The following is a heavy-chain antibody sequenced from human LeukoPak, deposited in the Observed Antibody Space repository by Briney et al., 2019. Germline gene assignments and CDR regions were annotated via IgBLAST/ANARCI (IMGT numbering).Heavy chain of an antibody. D-gene: IGHD3-22*01. Sequence: ASVKVSCKASGYTFTSYGISWVRQAPGQGLEWMGWISAYNGNTNYAQKLQGRVTMTTDTSTSTAYMELRSLRSDDTAVYYCARVGGDYYDSSGSRRRPFDIWGQGTMVTVSS. CDR1: GYTFTSYG. J-gene: IGHJ3*02. CDR2: ISAYNGNT. CDR3: ARVGGDYYDSSGSRRRPFDI. V-gene: IGHV1-18*01.